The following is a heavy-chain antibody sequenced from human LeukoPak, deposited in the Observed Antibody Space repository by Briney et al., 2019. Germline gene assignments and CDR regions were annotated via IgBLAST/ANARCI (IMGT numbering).Heavy chain of an antibody. CDR1: GFTFSNFG. V-gene: IGHV3-30*18. Sequence: QAGGSLRLSCAASGFTFSNFGMHWVRQAPGKGLEWVAGISYDGSNKYYVDSVKGRFTVSRDNSKNTLYLQMNSLRAGDTAVYYCAKDLGDYYDSSGYSPLDSWGQGTLVTVSS. CDR2: ISYDGSNK. J-gene: IGHJ4*02. CDR3: AKDLGDYYDSSGYSPLDS. D-gene: IGHD3-22*01.